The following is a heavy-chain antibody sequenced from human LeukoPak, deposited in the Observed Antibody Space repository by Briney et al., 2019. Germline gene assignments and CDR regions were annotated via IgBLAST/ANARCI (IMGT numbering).Heavy chain of an antibody. CDR1: GYTFTGSY. Sequence: GASVKVSCKASGYTFTGSYIHWVRQVPGQGLEWMGWINPNSGGTSSAQKFQGRVTMTRDTSVSTAYMELSSLRSDDTALYYCARETGYCSGGRCYFIYWGQGTLVTVSS. CDR2: INPNSGGT. V-gene: IGHV1-2*02. J-gene: IGHJ4*02. D-gene: IGHD2-15*01. CDR3: ARETGYCSGGRCYFIY.